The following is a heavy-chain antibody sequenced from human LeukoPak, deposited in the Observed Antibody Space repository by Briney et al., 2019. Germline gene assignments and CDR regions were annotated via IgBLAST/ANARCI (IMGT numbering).Heavy chain of an antibody. J-gene: IGHJ4*02. CDR3: ARDLSTSTIWTIFG. CDR2: IMEDGSEK. Sequence: GGSLRLSCATSGFTFNNYYMTWVRQAPGKRLEWVAHIMEDGSEKHYVDSVKGRFTISRDNSKNTLYLQMNSLRAEDTAVYYCARDLSTSTIWTIFGWGQGTLVTVSS. V-gene: IGHV3-7*01. D-gene: IGHD2-2*01. CDR1: GFTFNNYY.